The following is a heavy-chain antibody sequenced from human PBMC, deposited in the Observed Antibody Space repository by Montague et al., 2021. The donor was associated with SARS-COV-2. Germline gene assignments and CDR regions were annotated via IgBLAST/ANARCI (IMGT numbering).Heavy chain of an antibody. CDR3: ARGILLRYFNWTYYYYGMDV. CDR2: INHRGST. V-gene: IGHV4-34*01. CDR1: GESFSGYY. J-gene: IGHJ6*02. Sequence: SETLSLTCTVYGESFSGYYWSWISQQPGKKVEWIGEINHRGSTNYNQSLKSRVTITVDKTKNKFSLKLISVTAADTAVYYCARGILLRYFNWTYYYYGMDVWGQGTTVTVSS. D-gene: IGHD3-9*01.